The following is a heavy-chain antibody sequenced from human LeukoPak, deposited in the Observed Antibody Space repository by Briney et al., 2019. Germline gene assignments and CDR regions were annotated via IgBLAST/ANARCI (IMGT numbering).Heavy chain of an antibody. CDR1: GFTFSSYS. J-gene: IGHJ5*02. V-gene: IGHV3-21*01. Sequence: PGGSLRLSCAASGFTFSSYSMNWVRQAPGKGLEWVSSISSSSSYIYYADSVKGRFTISRDNAKNSLYLQMNSLRAEDTAVYYCATQFNYYDSNQGLPWGQGTLVTVSS. D-gene: IGHD3-22*01. CDR3: ATQFNYYDSNQGLP. CDR2: ISSSSSYI.